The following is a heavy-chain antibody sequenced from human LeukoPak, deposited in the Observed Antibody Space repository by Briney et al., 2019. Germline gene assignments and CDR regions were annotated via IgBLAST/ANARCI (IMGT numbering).Heavy chain of an antibody. CDR2: ISGSGGST. CDR3: AKVQSERGPVDY. CDR1: GFTFSSYA. D-gene: IGHD3-3*01. V-gene: IGHV3-23*01. Sequence: GRSLRLSCVASGFTFSSYAMSWVRQAPGKGLEWVSAISGSGGSTYYADSVKGRFTISRDNSKNTLYLQMNSLRAEDTAVYYCAKVQSERGPVDYWGQGTLVTVSS. J-gene: IGHJ4*02.